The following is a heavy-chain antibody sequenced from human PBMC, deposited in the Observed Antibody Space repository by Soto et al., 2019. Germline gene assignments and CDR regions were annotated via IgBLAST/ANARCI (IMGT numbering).Heavy chain of an antibody. V-gene: IGHV3-30-3*01. CDR1: GFTFSSYA. D-gene: IGHD3-3*01. CDR3: ARDLNTIFGSDAYYFDY. CDR2: ISYDGSNK. J-gene: IGHJ4*02. Sequence: GGSLRLSCAASGFTFSSYAMHWVRQAPGKGLEWVAVISYDGSNKYYADSVKGRFTISRDNSKNTLYLQMNSLRAEDTAVYYCARDLNTIFGSDAYYFDYWGQGTLVTVSS.